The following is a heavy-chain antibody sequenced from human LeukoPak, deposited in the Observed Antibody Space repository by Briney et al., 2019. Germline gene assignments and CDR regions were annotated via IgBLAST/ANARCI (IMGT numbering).Heavy chain of an antibody. D-gene: IGHD3-22*01. CDR3: ARVFGITMILGAFDI. Sequence: RGSLRLSCAASGLTFSSYSMNWVRQAPGKRLEWVSSISSSSSYIYYADSVKGRFTISRDNAKNSLYLQMNSLRAEDTAVYYCARVFGITMILGAFDIWGQGTMVTVSS. CDR1: GLTFSSYS. CDR2: ISSSSSYI. V-gene: IGHV3-21*01. J-gene: IGHJ3*02.